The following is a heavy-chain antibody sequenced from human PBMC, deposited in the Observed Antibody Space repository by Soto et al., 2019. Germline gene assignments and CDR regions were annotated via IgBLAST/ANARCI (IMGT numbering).Heavy chain of an antibody. V-gene: IGHV3-11*06. Sequence: GGSLRLSCAASGFIFSDYYMSWIRQAPGKGLEWVSYISGSVSYTNYADSVKGRFTISRDNAKNSLYLQIYSLRAEDTAVYYCAMDQITAQYYFDYWGQGALVTFSS. CDR3: AMDQITAQYYFDY. CDR1: GFIFSDYY. D-gene: IGHD6-6*01. J-gene: IGHJ4*02. CDR2: ISGSVSYT.